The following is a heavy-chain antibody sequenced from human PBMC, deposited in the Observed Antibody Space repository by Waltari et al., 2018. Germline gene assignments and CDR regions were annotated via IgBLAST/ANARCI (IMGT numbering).Heavy chain of an antibody. J-gene: IGHJ4*02. CDR1: GGSISSSSYY. V-gene: IGHV4-39*07. CDR2: IYYSGST. CDR3: ASRYNWNYVD. Sequence: QLQLQESGPGLVKPSETLSLTCTVSGGSISSSSYYWGWIRRPPGKGLEWIGSIYYSGSTYYNPSLKSRVTISVDTSKNQFSLKLSSVTAADTAVYYCASRYNWNYVDWGQGTLVTVSS. D-gene: IGHD1-7*01.